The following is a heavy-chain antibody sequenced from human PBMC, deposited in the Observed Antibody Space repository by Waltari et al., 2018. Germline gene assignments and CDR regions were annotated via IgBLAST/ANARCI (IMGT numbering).Heavy chain of an antibody. V-gene: IGHV1-2*02. CDR2: INPKMGGT. J-gene: IGHJ4*02. Sequence: QVQLVQSGAEVKKPGASVKVSCKASGYTFTGYYMHWVRQAPGQGLEWMGWINPKMGGTNQAKSVKGRVTRTREKSISTANMGLSRLRSDDTAGYYGARSVGVRGGAVNWGQGTLVTVSS. CDR1: GYTFTGYY. D-gene: IGHD3-10*01. CDR3: ARSVGVRGGAVN.